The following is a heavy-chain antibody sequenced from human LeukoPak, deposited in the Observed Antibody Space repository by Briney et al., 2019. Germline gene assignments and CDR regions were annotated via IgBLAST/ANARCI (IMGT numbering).Heavy chain of an antibody. CDR1: GGSFSGYY. D-gene: IGHD3-10*01. J-gene: IGHJ5*02. CDR2: INHSGST. Sequence: SETLSLTCAVCGGSFSGYYWSWIRQPPGKGLEWIGEINHSGSTNYNPSLKSRVTISVDTSKNQFSLKLSSVTAADTAVYYCARGRRVIAPWGQGTLVTVSS. V-gene: IGHV4-34*01. CDR3: ARGRRVIAP.